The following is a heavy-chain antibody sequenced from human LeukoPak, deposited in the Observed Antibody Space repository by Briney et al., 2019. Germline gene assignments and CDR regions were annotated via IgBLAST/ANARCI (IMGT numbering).Heavy chain of an antibody. J-gene: IGHJ5*02. CDR2: ISSDGGGT. CDR3: AKGSSGYFADL. D-gene: IGHD3-22*01. CDR1: GFIFNKFG. Sequence: PGGSLRLSCTASGFIFNKFGLMWVRQAPGKRLEWISGISSDGGGTTYEDLVKGRFTISRDNSMNTLFLQMSSLRAEVTALYYCAKGSSGYFADLWGQGTLVTVSS. V-gene: IGHV3-23*01.